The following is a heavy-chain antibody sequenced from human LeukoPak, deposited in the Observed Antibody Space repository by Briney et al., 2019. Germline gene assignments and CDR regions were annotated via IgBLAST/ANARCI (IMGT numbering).Heavy chain of an antibody. CDR3: GRDPNGDYVGAFEF. J-gene: IGHJ3*01. D-gene: IGHD4-17*01. V-gene: IGHV3-23*01. CDR1: GFTFSKYA. CDR2: SSSGGSNP. Sequence: GRSLRLSCAASGFTFSKYALVWVRQAPEKGLEWVSASSSGGSNPLYADAVKGRFTISRDNSKNTLYLQMNSLRAEDTAVYYCGRDPNGDYVGAFEFWGRGTMVIVSS.